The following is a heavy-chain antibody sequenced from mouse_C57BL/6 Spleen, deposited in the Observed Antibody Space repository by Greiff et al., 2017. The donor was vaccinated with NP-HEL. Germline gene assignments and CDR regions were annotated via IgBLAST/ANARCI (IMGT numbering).Heavy chain of an antibody. Sequence: QVQLKQSGAELARPGASVKLSCKASGYTFTSYGISWVKQRTGQGLEWIGEIYPRSGNTYYNEKFKGKATLTADKSSSTAYMELRSLTSEDSAVYFCARSEYYGSSYVGYFDVWGTGTTVTVSS. V-gene: IGHV1-81*01. D-gene: IGHD1-1*01. CDR1: GYTFTSYG. CDR3: ARSEYYGSSYVGYFDV. J-gene: IGHJ1*03. CDR2: IYPRSGNT.